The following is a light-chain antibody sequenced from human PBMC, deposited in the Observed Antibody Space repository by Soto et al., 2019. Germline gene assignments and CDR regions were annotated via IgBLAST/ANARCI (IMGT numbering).Light chain of an antibody. CDR2: DAS. CDR1: QSISSW. J-gene: IGKJ4*01. V-gene: IGKV1-5*01. Sequence: IRRTQSPSTLSASVRARVTITCRASQSISSWLAWYQQKPGKAPKLLIYDASSLESGVPSRFSGSGSGTDFTLTISSLQPEDFATYYCQQSYSTPLTFGGGTKVDIK. CDR3: QQSYSTPLT.